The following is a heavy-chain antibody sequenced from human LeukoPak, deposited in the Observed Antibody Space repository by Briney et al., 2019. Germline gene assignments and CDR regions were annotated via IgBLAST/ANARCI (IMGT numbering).Heavy chain of an antibody. J-gene: IGHJ6*03. D-gene: IGHD3-10*01. CDR3: GRLFDFGSGKTYYMDV. CDR2: VYYSGTT. CDR1: GDSISSRSYY. Sequence: SETPSLTCTVSGDSISSRSYYWGWIRRSPGKGLEWIGSVYYSGTTYYNPSLKSRVTISVDTSKNEFSLNLSSVTAADTAVYYCGRLFDFGSGKTYYMDVWGKGTMVTVSS. V-gene: IGHV4-39*01.